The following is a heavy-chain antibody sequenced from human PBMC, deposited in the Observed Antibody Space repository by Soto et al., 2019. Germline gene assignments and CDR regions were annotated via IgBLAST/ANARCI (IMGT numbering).Heavy chain of an antibody. J-gene: IGHJ4*02. D-gene: IGHD1-26*01. V-gene: IGHV4-30-4*01. Sequence: QVQLRESGPGLVKPSQTLSLTCTVSGASISSGDFVWSWIRRPPGKGLEWTGYVRYSGSTYYNPSLKSRVTISVDTSKNQFSLTLSSVTAADTAVYYCARLGGLVDDWGQGTLVTVS. CDR3: ARLGGLVDD. CDR2: VRYSGST. CDR1: GASISSGDFV.